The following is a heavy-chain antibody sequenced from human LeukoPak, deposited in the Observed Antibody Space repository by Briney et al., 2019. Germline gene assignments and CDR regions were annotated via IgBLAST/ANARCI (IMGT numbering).Heavy chain of an antibody. D-gene: IGHD3-10*01. V-gene: IGHV3-48*04. J-gene: IGHJ4*02. CDR2: ISSSSSTI. Sequence: GRSLRLSCAASGFTFSSYSMNWVRQAPGKGLEWVSYISSSSSTIYYADSVKGRFTISRDNAKNSLYLQMNSLRAEDTAVYYCARKVTDGSGSYYGYWGQGTLVTVSS. CDR3: ARKVTDGSGSYYGY. CDR1: GFTFSSYS.